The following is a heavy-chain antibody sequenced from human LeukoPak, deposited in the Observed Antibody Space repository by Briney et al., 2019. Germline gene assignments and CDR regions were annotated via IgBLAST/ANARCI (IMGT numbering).Heavy chain of an antibody. J-gene: IGHJ4*02. CDR2: ISSSSSYI. V-gene: IGHV3-21*01. D-gene: IGHD3-3*01. CDR3: ARDEGFWSGSTRESSYFDY. Sequence: GGSLCLTCAASGFSFSSYCMNWGRQAPGKGLEWVSSISSSSSYIYYADSVKGRFTISRDNAKNSLYLQMNSLRAEDTAGYYCARDEGFWSGSTRESSYFDYWGQATQVTLSS. CDR1: GFSFSSYC.